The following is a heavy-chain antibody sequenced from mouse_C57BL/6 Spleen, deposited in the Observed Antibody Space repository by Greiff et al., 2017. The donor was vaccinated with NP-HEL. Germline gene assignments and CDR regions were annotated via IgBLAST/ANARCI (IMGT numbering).Heavy chain of an antibody. J-gene: IGHJ3*01. CDR1: GYSITSGYY. Sequence: DVKLQESGPGLVKPSQSLSLTCSVTGYSITSGYYWNWIRQFPGNKLEWMGYLSYDGSNNYNPSLKNRICITRDTSKNQFFLKLNSVTTEDTAKYYCAREPLYGSSYGFAYWGQGNLVTVSA. CDR3: AREPLYGSSYGFAY. V-gene: IGHV3-6*01. D-gene: IGHD1-1*01. CDR2: LSYDGSN.